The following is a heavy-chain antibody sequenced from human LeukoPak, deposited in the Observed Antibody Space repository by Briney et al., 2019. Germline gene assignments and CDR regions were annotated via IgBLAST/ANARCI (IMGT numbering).Heavy chain of an antibody. CDR1: EYNFTTYW. V-gene: IGHV5-51*01. Sequence: GESLKISCTGFEYNFTTYWIGWVRQMPGKGLEWMGIIYPGDSDTRYSPSFQGQVTISADKSISTAYLQWSSLKASDTAMYYCARRRDDGYDYWGQGTLVTVSS. CDR2: IYPGDSDT. J-gene: IGHJ4*02. CDR3: ARRRDDGYDY. D-gene: IGHD1-1*01.